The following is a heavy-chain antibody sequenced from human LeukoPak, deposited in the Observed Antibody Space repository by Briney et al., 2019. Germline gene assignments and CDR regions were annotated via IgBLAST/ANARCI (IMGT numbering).Heavy chain of an antibody. CDR2: IYYSGSA. V-gene: IGHV4-39*07. CDR1: GDSVSSGTY. CDR3: ARVYSIGSRAFQH. D-gene: IGHD6-19*01. Sequence: SETLSLTCTVSGDSVSSGTYWGWIRQPPGKGLEWIGIIYYSGSAYGLIYNDATTYYNPSLRSRLTISVDRSKNQFFLKLSSVTAADTAVYYCARVYSIGSRAFQHWGQGTLVTVSS. J-gene: IGHJ1*01.